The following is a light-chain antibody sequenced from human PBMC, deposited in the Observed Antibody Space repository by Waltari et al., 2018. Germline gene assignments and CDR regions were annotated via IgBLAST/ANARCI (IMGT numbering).Light chain of an antibody. V-gene: IGKV3-15*01. CDR3: QQYGSSPRT. Sequence: EIVMTQSPATLSVSPGERATLSCRASQRVASTLAWYRQKPGQTPRLLIYGASTRATGVPARFSGSGSGTEFTLTISSLQSEDFAVYYCQQYGSSPRTFGQGTTVEIK. J-gene: IGKJ1*01. CDR1: QRVAST. CDR2: GAS.